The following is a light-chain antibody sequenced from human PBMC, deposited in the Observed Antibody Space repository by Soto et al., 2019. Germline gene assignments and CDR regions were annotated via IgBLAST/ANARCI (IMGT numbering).Light chain of an antibody. Sequence: EIVLTQSPGTLSLSPGERVTLSCRASQSVSSTYLAWYQQKPGQAPRLLIYGASNRATGIPDRFSGSGSGTDFTLTISRLEPEDFAVYHCQQYGRSPPGTFGQGTKVEIK. CDR2: GAS. V-gene: IGKV3-20*01. CDR1: QSVSSTY. CDR3: QQYGRSPPGT. J-gene: IGKJ1*01.